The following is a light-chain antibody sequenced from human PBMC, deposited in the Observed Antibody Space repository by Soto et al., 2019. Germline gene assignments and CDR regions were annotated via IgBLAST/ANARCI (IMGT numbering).Light chain of an antibody. V-gene: IGLV2-14*01. J-gene: IGLJ1*01. Sequence: QSALTQPASVSGSPGQSITISCTGTSSDVGAYNYVSWYQQHPGKAPKLMICDVSNRPSGVSNRFSGSKSVNTASLTISGLQAEDEADYYCSSYTSSSTLVFGTGTKVTVL. CDR3: SSYTSSSTLV. CDR2: DVS. CDR1: SSDVGAYNY.